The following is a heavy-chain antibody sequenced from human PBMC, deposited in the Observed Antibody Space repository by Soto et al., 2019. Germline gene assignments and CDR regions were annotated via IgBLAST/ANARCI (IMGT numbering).Heavy chain of an antibody. Sequence: SVKVSCKASGGTFSSHAISWVRQAPGQGLEWMGGIIPIFGTANYAQKFQGRVTITADESTSTAYMELSSLRSEDTAVYYCASQEYYYDSSGYSRSPDAFDIWGQGTMVTVSS. CDR2: IIPIFGTA. J-gene: IGHJ3*02. V-gene: IGHV1-69*13. CDR1: GGTFSSHA. CDR3: ASQEYYYDSSGYSRSPDAFDI. D-gene: IGHD3-22*01.